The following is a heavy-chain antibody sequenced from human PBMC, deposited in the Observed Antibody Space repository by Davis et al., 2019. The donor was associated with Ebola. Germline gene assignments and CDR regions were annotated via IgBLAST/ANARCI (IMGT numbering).Heavy chain of an antibody. J-gene: IGHJ4*02. CDR1: GFTFDDYA. V-gene: IGHV3-9*01. D-gene: IGHD3-10*01. CDR2: ISWNSGSI. CDR3: AKGPRYYGSGIPFDY. Sequence: PGGSLRLSCAASGFTFDDYAMHWVRQAPGRGLEWVSGISWNSGSIGYADSVKGRFTISRDNSKNTLYLQMNSLRAEDTAVYYCAKGPRYYGSGIPFDYWGQGTLVTVSS.